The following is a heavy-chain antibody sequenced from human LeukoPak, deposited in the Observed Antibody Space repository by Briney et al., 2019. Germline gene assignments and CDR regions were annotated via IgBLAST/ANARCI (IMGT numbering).Heavy chain of an antibody. Sequence: ASVKVSCKASGYTFDSYDINWVRQATGQGLEWMGWMNPNSGGTNYAQKFQGRVTMTGDTSITTAYMELSTLRSDDTAVYYCARVGSTSWIDYWGQGTLVTVSS. V-gene: IGHV1-2*02. CDR1: GYTFDSYD. CDR3: ARVGSTSWIDY. D-gene: IGHD6-6*01. J-gene: IGHJ4*02. CDR2: MNPNSGGT.